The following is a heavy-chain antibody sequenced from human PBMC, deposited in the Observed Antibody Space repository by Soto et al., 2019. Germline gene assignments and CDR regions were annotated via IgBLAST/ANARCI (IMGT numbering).Heavy chain of an antibody. J-gene: IGHJ4*02. V-gene: IGHV5-51*01. CDR1: GYRFTSYW. CDR2: IYPDDSDT. D-gene: IGHD2-21*02. CDR3: ARVRINGGDGYFDY. Sequence: GESLKISCKTSGYRFTSYWIGWVRQMPGKGLEWMWMIYPDDSDTRYSPSFQGQVTISADKSIYTAYLQWTSLKASDSAIDYCARVRINGGDGYFDYWGQGTLVTVS.